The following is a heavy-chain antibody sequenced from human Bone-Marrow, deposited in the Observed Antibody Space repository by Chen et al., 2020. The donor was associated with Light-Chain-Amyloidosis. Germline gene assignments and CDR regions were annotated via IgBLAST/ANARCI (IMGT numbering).Heavy chain of an antibody. D-gene: IGHD5-12*01. J-gene: IGHJ4*02. CDR3: ARRRDGYNFDY. CDR2: IYPDDSDV. CDR1: GYTFPNYW. V-gene: IGHV5-51*01. Sequence: EVQLEQSGPEVKKPGESLKISCKGSGYTFPNYWIGWVRQMPGKGLEWIGVIYPDDSDVRYSPSFEGQVTISADKSITTAYLQWRSLKASDTAMYYCARRRDGYNFDYWGQGTLVTVSS.